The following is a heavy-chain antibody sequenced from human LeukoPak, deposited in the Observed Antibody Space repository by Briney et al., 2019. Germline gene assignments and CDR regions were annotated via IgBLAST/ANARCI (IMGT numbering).Heavy chain of an antibody. J-gene: IGHJ3*02. D-gene: IGHD6-13*01. V-gene: IGHV4-59*01. CDR2: IYNRGST. CDR1: GGSISSYY. Sequence: SETLSLTCTVSGGSISSYYWSWIRQPPGKGLEWIAYIYNRGSTNYNPSLKSRVTISVDTSKNQFSLKLSSVTAADTAVYYCAREAVAGYGSDAFAIWGQGTMVTVSS. CDR3: AREAVAGYGSDAFAI.